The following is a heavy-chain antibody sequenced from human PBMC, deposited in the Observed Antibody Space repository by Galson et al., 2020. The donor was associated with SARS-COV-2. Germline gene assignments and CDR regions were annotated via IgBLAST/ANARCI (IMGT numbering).Heavy chain of an antibody. CDR1: GFSFSNYG. J-gene: IGHJ6*02. D-gene: IGHD5-18*01. V-gene: IGHV3-30*18. CDR3: AKDWRWMQPNYGMNI. Sequence: GESLKISCGGSGFSFSNYGIHWVRQAPGKGLEWLAFISYEGSNKYYADSVKGRFTISRDNSKNTLSLQLNSLRGEDTAIYYCAKDWRWMQPNYGMNIWGQGTTVIVSS. CDR2: ISYEGSNK.